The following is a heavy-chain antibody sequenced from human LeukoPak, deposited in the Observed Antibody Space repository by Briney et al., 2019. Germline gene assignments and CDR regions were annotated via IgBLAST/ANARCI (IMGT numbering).Heavy chain of an antibody. CDR1: GYTFTSYA. D-gene: IGHD3-10*01. J-gene: IGHJ5*02. CDR3: ARGAKFRSYGSGTYYTSLPFDP. V-gene: IGHV1-3*03. CDR2: INTGNGNT. Sequence: ASVKVSCKASGYTFTSYAMNWVRQAPGQGLEWMGRINTGNGNTKYSQEFQGRVTITRDTSASTAYMELSSLRSEDMAVYYCARGAKFRSYGSGTYYTSLPFDPWGQGTLVTVSS.